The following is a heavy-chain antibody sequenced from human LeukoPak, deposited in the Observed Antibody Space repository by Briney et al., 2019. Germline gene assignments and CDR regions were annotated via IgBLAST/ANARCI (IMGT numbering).Heavy chain of an antibody. D-gene: IGHD2-15*01. V-gene: IGHV3-21*01. Sequence: GGSLRLSCSAPGFTFSSYSMIWLGQAPGKGLGGVSSISSSSSYIYYAGSVKGRFTISRDNAKTSLYLQMNSLRAEDRAVYYCARVFRYCSGGSCYVGLDYWGQGTLVTVSS. CDR1: GFTFSSYS. CDR3: ARVFRYCSGGSCYVGLDY. J-gene: IGHJ4*02. CDR2: ISSSSSYI.